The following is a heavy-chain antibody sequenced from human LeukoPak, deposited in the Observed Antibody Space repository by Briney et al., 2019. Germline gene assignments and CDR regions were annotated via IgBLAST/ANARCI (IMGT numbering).Heavy chain of an antibody. CDR1: GYTFTSYG. J-gene: IGHJ6*02. Sequence: ASVKVSCKASGYTFTSYGISWVRQAPGQGLEWMGWISAYNGNTNYAQKLQGRVTMTTDTSTSTAYMELRSLRSDDTAVYYCARDSVYCSSTSCYPSHDYYYGMDVWGQGTTVTVSS. D-gene: IGHD2-2*01. V-gene: IGHV1-18*01. CDR2: ISAYNGNT. CDR3: ARDSVYCSSTSCYPSHDYYYGMDV.